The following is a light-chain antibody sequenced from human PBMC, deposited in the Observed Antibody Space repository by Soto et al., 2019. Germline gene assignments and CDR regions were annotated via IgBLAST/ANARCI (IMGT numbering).Light chain of an antibody. J-gene: IGLJ3*02. CDR2: EVS. CDR3: ASHAGSSWV. V-gene: IGLV2-8*01. CDR1: SSDIGAYNY. Sequence: QSALTQPPSASGSRGQSVTISCTGTSSDIGAYNYVSWYQQHPGKAPRVMISEVSKRPSGVPDRFSGPKSGNTASLTVSGLQAEDEADYYCASHAGSSWVFGGGTKVTVL.